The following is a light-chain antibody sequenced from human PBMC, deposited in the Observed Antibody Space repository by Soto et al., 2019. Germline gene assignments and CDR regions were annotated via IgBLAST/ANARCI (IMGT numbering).Light chain of an antibody. J-gene: IGKJ1*01. Sequence: EIVMTQSPATLSVPPGGRATLSCRASQSISDTLAWYQQKPGQAPRLLIYSASRRATGFPGRFSGSGSGTDFTLTISSLQSEDLAVYYCQQYNNWPWTFGQGTKVDIK. CDR3: QQYNNWPWT. CDR2: SAS. V-gene: IGKV3-15*01. CDR1: QSISDT.